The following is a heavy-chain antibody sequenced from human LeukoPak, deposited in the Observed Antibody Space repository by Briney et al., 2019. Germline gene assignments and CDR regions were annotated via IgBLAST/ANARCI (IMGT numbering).Heavy chain of an antibody. CDR1: GFTFRDYT. CDR3: ARESSDSSGYYDAFDI. V-gene: IGHV3-21*04. Sequence: PGGSLRLSCAASGFTFRDYTMNWVRQSPGKGLQWVSYVSFGSSYISYADSLKGRFTISRDDAKSSVYLEMTSLRAEDTAVYYCARESSDSSGYYDAFDIWGQGTMVTVSS. CDR2: VSFGSSYI. J-gene: IGHJ3*02. D-gene: IGHD3-22*01.